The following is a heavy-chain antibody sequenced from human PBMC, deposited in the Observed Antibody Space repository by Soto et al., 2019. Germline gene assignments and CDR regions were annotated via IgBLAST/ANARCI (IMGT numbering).Heavy chain of an antibody. CDR1: GCSVSSGSYY. V-gene: IGHV4-61*01. CDR3: ARLPREYGSGSYYHDAFDI. D-gene: IGHD3-10*01. J-gene: IGHJ3*02. Sequence: SETLSLTCTFSGCSVSSGSYYWSWIRQPPGKGLEWIGYIYYSGSTNYNPSLKSRVTISVDTSKNQFSLKLSSVTAADTAVYYCARLPREYGSGSYYHDAFDIWGQGTMVTVSS. CDR2: IYYSGST.